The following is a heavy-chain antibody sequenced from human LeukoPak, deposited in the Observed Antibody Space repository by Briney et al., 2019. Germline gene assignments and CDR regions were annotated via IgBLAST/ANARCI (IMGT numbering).Heavy chain of an antibody. CDR2: IYYSGST. CDR3: ARDRQTGDAFDI. D-gene: IGHD7-27*01. Sequence: PSETLSLTCTVSGGSISSYYWSWIRQPPGKGLEWIGYIYYSGSTNYNPSLKSRATISVDTSKNQFSLKLSSVTAADTAVYYCARDRQTGDAFDIWGQGTMVTVSS. CDR1: GGSISSYY. V-gene: IGHV4-59*01. J-gene: IGHJ3*02.